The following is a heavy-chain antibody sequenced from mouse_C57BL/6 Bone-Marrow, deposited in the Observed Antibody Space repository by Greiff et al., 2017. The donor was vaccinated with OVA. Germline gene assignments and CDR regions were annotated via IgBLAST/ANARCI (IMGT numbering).Heavy chain of an antibody. CDR1: GYTFTSYW. CDR2: IYPSDSET. V-gene: IGHV1-61*01. D-gene: IGHD2-3*01. CDR3: ARLIYDGYSWFAY. Sequence: LVRPGSSVKLSCKASGYTFTSYWMDWVKQRPGQGLEWIGNIYPSDSETHYNQKFKDKATLTVDKSSSTAYMQLSSLTSEDSAVYYCARLIYDGYSWFAYWGQGTLVTVSA. J-gene: IGHJ3*01.